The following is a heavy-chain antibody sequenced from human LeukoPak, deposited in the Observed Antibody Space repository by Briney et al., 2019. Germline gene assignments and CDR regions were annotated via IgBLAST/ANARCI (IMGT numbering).Heavy chain of an antibody. Sequence: ASVKVSCKVSGYTLTELSVHWVRQAPGKGLEWMGGFDPVDGETIYAQKFQGRVTMTEDTSTDTAYMELSSLRSEDTAVYYCATSPSRRKGDIVLMVYASYFDYWGQGTLVTVSS. D-gene: IGHD2-8*01. CDR1: GYTLTELS. CDR3: ATSPSRRKGDIVLMVYASYFDY. CDR2: FDPVDGET. J-gene: IGHJ4*02. V-gene: IGHV1-24*01.